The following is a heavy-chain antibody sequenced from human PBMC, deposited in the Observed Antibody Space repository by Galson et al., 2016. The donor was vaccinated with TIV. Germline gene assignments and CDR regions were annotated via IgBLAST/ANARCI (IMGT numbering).Heavy chain of an antibody. CDR3: VKLELIGIAAVGEEYYFHY. D-gene: IGHD3-10*01. CDR2: LSGRGGST. Sequence: SLRLSCAASGFTFSSYAMSWVRQAPGKGLEWVSALSGRGGSTYYADSVKGRFIISRDNSKNTVFLQMNSLRAEDTAVYYCVKLELIGIAAVGEEYYFHYCGQGTLVTVSS. V-gene: IGHV3-23*01. CDR1: GFTFSSYA. J-gene: IGHJ4*02.